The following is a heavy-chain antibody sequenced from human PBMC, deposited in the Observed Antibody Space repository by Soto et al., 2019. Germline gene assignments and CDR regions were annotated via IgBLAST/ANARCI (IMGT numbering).Heavy chain of an antibody. CDR1: GFAFSEYT. V-gene: IGHV3-48*01. CDR3: ARDFQWAFDY. Sequence: GGSLRLSCAASGFAFSEYTMNWVRQAPGRGLESIAYINSGGSAMYYGDSVRGRFIISRDNAKNSLYLQLNSLRADDTAVYYCARDFQWAFDYWGQGTLVTVSS. J-gene: IGHJ4*02. CDR2: INSGGSAM. D-gene: IGHD2-8*01.